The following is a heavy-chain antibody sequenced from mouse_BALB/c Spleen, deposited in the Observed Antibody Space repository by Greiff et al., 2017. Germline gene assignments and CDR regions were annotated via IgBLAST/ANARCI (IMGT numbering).Heavy chain of an antibody. J-gene: IGHJ4*01. V-gene: IGHV5-17*02. CDR1: GFTFSSFG. CDR3: ARRGNYAAMDY. CDR2: ISSGSSTI. D-gene: IGHD2-1*01. Sequence: EVQRVESGGGLVQPGGSRKLSCAASGFTFSSFGMHWVRQAPEKGLEWVAYISSGSSTIYYADTVKGRFTISRDNPKNTLFLQMTSLRSEDTAMYYCARRGNYAAMDYWGQGTSVTVSS.